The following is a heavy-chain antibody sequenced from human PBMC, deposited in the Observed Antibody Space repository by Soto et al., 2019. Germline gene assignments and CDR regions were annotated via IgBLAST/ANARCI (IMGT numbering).Heavy chain of an antibody. J-gene: IGHJ4*02. CDR2: ISAYNGNT. Sequence: ASVKVSCKASGYTFTSYGISWLRQAPGQGLEWMGWISAYNGNTNYAQKLQGRVTMTTDTSTSTAYMELRSLRSDDTAVYYCARWEYYYDSSGSPQLPDYWGQGTLVTVSS. D-gene: IGHD3-22*01. V-gene: IGHV1-18*01. CDR3: ARWEYYYDSSGSPQLPDY. CDR1: GYTFTSYG.